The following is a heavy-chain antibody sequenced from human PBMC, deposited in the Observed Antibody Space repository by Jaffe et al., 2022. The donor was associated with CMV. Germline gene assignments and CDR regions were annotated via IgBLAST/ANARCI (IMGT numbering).Heavy chain of an antibody. J-gene: IGHJ4*02. CDR1: GFTFRNFA. D-gene: IGHD6-19*01. Sequence: QVQLLESGGGVVQPGRSLRLSCVTSGFTFRNFAMHWVRQAPGKGLEWVALISYDGSHQYYVDSVKGRFTISRDNSKDTLWLQMNSLKAEDTAVYFCVKERRGWYGDYWGQGTLVTVSS. V-gene: IGHV3-30*18. CDR3: VKERRGWYGDY. CDR2: ISYDGSHQ.